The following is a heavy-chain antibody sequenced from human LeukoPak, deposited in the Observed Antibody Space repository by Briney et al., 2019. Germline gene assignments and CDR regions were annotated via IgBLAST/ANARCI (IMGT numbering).Heavy chain of an antibody. V-gene: IGHV3-30*03. Sequence: GGSLRLSCAASGFIFSGYGMHWVRQAPGKGLEWVAVMSYDGSNKNYADSVKGRCTISRENSKNTLYLQMNSLRAEDTAVYYCARDYYGSGPSKNLFDYWGQGTLVTVSS. CDR1: GFIFSGYG. J-gene: IGHJ4*02. CDR3: ARDYYGSGPSKNLFDY. D-gene: IGHD3-10*01. CDR2: MSYDGSNK.